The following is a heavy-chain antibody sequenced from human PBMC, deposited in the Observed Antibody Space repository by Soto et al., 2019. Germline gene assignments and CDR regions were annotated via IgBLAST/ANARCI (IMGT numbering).Heavy chain of an antibody. D-gene: IGHD1-1*01. Sequence: GGSLRLSCAASGFTFSSYSMNWVRQAPGKGLEWVSYISSSSSTIYYADSVKGRFTISRDNAKNSLYLQMNSLRAEDTAVYYCARDTPNWNDVWVYYYYMDVWGKGTTVTVSS. J-gene: IGHJ6*03. V-gene: IGHV3-48*01. CDR1: GFTFSSYS. CDR2: ISSSSSTI. CDR3: ARDTPNWNDVWVYYYYMDV.